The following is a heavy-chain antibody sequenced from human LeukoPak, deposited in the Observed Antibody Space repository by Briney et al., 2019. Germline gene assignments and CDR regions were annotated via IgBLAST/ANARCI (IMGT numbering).Heavy chain of an antibody. CDR1: GYTFTGYY. Sequence: GASVKVSCKASGYTFTGYYMHWVRQAPGQGPGWMGWINPNSGGTDYAHKVQGRVTMTRDTSISTAYMDLSRLRSDDTAGYYCARRVEELWLPVYYYSSYMDVWGKGTTVTVSS. V-gene: IGHV1-2*07. J-gene: IGHJ6*03. CDR2: INPNSGGT. CDR3: ARRVEELWLPVYYYSSYMDV. D-gene: IGHD5-18*01.